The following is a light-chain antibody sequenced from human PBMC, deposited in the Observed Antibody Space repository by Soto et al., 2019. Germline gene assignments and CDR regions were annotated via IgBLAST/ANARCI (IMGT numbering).Light chain of an antibody. Sequence: QSVLTQPPSASGSPGQSVTISCTGTSSDVGGYNLVSWYQQHPGKAPKLMIYEVNKRPSGVPDRFSGSKSGNTASLTVSGPQDEDEGDYYCSSYASGNNLVFGGGTKLTVL. CDR2: EVN. V-gene: IGLV2-8*01. CDR3: SSYASGNNLV. J-gene: IGLJ2*01. CDR1: SSDVGGYNL.